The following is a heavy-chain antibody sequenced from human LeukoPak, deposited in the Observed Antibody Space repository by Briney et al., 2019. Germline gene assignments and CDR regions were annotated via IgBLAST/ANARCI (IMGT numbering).Heavy chain of an antibody. V-gene: IGHV4-59*08. Sequence: SETLSLTCTVSGGSISSYYWSWIRQPPGKGLEWIGYIYYSGSTNYNPSLKSRVTISVDTSKNQLSLKLSSVTAADTAVYYCARRGPSGDFDYWGQGTLVTVSS. J-gene: IGHJ4*02. D-gene: IGHD3-10*01. CDR3: ARRGPSGDFDY. CDR2: IYYSGST. CDR1: GGSISSYY.